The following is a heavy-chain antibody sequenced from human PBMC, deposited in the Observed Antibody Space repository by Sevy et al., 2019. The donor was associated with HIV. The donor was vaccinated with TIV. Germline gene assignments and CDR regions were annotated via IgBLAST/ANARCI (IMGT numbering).Heavy chain of an antibody. CDR3: ARGVGYSGYVPVPYYFDY. J-gene: IGHJ4*02. CDR2: ISYDGSNK. D-gene: IGHD5-12*01. CDR1: GFTFSSYA. V-gene: IGHV3-30-3*01. Sequence: GGCLRLSCAASGFTFSSYAMHWVRQAPGKGLEWVAVISYDGSNKYYADSVKGRFTISRDNSKNTLYLQMNSLRAEDTAVYYCARGVGYSGYVPVPYYFDYWGQGTLVTVSS.